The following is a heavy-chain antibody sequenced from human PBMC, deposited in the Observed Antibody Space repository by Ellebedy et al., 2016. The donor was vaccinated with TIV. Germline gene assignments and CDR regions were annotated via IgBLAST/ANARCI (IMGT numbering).Heavy chain of an antibody. D-gene: IGHD3-10*01. J-gene: IGHJ6*02. CDR3: TRGGFGHAMDV. CDR2: VYSDGIRT. CDR1: GFTFSSYW. V-gene: IGHV3-74*01. Sequence: GESLKISCAASGFTFSSYWMHWVRQVPGKGLVWVSCVYSDGIRTTYADSVKGRFTISRDNAKNKVYLQMSSLRADDTGIYYCTRGGFGHAMDVWGQGTTVTVS.